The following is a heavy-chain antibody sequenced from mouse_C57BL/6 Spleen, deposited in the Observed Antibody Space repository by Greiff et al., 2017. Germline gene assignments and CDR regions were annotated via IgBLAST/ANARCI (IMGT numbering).Heavy chain of an antibody. Sequence: VKLVESGAELVKPGASVKLSCKASGYTFTEYTIHWVKQRSGQGLEWIGWFYPGSGSIKYNEKFKDKATLTADKSSSTVYMELSRLTSEDSAVYFCARRSVYYYGSSSYFDYWGQGTTLTVSS. D-gene: IGHD1-1*01. CDR3: ARRSVYYYGSSSYFDY. CDR1: GYTFTEYT. V-gene: IGHV1-62-2*01. J-gene: IGHJ2*01. CDR2: FYPGSGSI.